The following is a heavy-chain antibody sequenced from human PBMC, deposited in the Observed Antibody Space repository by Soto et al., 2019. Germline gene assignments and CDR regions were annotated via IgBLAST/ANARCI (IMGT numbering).Heavy chain of an antibody. V-gene: IGHV3-23*01. Sequence: GGSLRLSCAASGFTFSSYAMSWVRQAPGKGLEWVSAISGSGGSTYYADSVKGRFTISRDNSKNTLYLQMNSLRAEGTAVYYCAKVDDIVVVPAVPGWDYWGQGTLVTVSS. CDR1: GFTFSSYA. CDR3: AKVDDIVVVPAVPGWDY. J-gene: IGHJ4*02. CDR2: ISGSGGST. D-gene: IGHD2-2*01.